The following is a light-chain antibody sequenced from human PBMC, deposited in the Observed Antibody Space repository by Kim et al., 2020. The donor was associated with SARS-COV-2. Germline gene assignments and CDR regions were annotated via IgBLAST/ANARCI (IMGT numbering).Light chain of an antibody. CDR3: NSRDTSGNHVV. CDR2: AKN. V-gene: IGLV3-19*01. J-gene: IGLJ2*01. CDR1: SLRSYY. Sequence: ALGQTVRITCQGDSLRSYYASWYQQKPGQAPTLVVYAKNNRPSGIPDRFSGSSSGNTASLTITGAQAEDEADYYCNSRDTSGNHVVFGGGTQLTVL.